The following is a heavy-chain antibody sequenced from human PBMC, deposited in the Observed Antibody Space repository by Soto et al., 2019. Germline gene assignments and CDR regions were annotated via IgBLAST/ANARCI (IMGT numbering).Heavy chain of an antibody. CDR1: GGDLRNSG. CDR2: IFPLLAMV. J-gene: IGHJ4*02. CDR3: VKEDGAGFKS. V-gene: IGHV1-69*04. D-gene: IGHD1-26*01. Sequence: QVHLVQSGAEMKKPGSSVTVSCKVSGGDLRNSGLSWVRQAPGQGLEWMGGIFPLLAMVDYSQKFQGRITISADESTSTAFMDLGSLRYEATAVTYCVKEDGAGFKSWGQGTLVIVS.